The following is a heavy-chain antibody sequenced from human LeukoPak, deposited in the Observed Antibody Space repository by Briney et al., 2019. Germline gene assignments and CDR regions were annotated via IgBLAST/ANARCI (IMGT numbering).Heavy chain of an antibody. CDR3: AHSRVEGGVVVITWFDP. D-gene: IGHD3-22*01. V-gene: IGHV2-5*02. CDR1: GFSLSTSGVG. J-gene: IGHJ5*02. CDR2: IYWDDDK. Sequence: SGPTLVNPTQTLTLTCTFSGFSLSTSGVGVGWIRQPPGKALEWLALIYWDDDKRYSPSLKSRLTITKDTSENQVVLTMTNMDPVDTATYYCAHSRVEGGVVVITWFDPWGQGTLVTVSS.